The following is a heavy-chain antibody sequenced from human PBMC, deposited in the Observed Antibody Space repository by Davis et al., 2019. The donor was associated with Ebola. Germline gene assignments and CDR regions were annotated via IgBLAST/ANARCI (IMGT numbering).Heavy chain of an antibody. V-gene: IGHV1-18*01. D-gene: IGHD2-2*01. CDR1: GYTFTSYG. CDR3: ARNVANIVVVPAAKWADYYYYYGMDV. J-gene: IGHJ6*02. Sequence: ASVKVSCKASGYTFTSYGISWVRQAPGQGLEWMGWISAYNGNTNYAQKLQGRVTMTTDTSTSTAYMELRSLRSDDTAVYYCARNVANIVVVPAAKWADYYYYYGMDVWGQGTTVTVSS. CDR2: ISAYNGNT.